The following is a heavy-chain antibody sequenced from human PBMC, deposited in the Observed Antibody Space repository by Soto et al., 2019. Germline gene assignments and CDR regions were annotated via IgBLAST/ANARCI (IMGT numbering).Heavy chain of an antibody. CDR2: ISAYNGDT. CDR3: TRVGLQLDLRGWFDP. D-gene: IGHD1-1*01. V-gene: IGHV1-18*04. J-gene: IGHJ5*02. CDR1: AYTFTSYG. Sequence: AAVKVYCTASAYTFTSYGISWVRHAPVQGREWMGWISAYNGDTNYAQKLGGRVTMTTDTSTSTASRELRRLRSDATARHYRTRVGLQLDLRGWFDPWGQGTLVTVSS.